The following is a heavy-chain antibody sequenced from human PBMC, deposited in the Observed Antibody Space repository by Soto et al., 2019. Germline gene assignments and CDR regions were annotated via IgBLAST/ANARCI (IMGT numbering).Heavy chain of an antibody. V-gene: IGHV1-69*01. D-gene: IGHD6-6*01. J-gene: IGHJ6*02. CDR1: GGTFSSYA. CDR2: IIPIFGTA. CDR3: ARANSSSSSPRNYYYYGMDV. Sequence: QVQLVQSGAEVKKPGSSVKVSCKASGGTFSSYAISWVRQAPGQGLEWMGGIIPIFGTANYAQKFQGRVTITADESTSTAYMELSSLRSEDTAVYYCARANSSSSSPRNYYYYGMDVWGQGTTVTVSS.